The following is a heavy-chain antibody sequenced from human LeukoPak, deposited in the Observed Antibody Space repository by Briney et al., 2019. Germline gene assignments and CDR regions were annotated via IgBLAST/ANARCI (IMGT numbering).Heavy chain of an antibody. Sequence: ASVRVSCKASGGTFSSYAISWVRQAPGQGLEWMGRIIPIFGTANYAQKFQGRVTITTDESTSTAYMELSSLRSEDTAVYYCARYCSGGSCPTVEYFQHWGQGTLVTVSS. J-gene: IGHJ1*01. D-gene: IGHD2-15*01. CDR3: ARYCSGGSCPTVEYFQH. CDR2: IIPIFGTA. CDR1: GGTFSSYA. V-gene: IGHV1-69*05.